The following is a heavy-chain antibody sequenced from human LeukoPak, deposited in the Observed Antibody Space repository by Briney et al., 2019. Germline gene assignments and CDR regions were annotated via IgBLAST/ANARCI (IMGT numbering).Heavy chain of an antibody. J-gene: IGHJ3*02. V-gene: IGHV3-21*01. CDR2: ISSSSSYI. CDR1: GGSISSSN. CDR3: ARGGQVVIYLIGAFDI. Sequence: RPSETLSLTCTVSGGSISSSNYYWGWIRQAPGKGLEWVSSISSSSSYIYYADSVKGRFTISRDNAKNSLYLQMNSLRAEDTAVYYCARGGQVVIYLIGAFDIWGQGTMVTVSS. D-gene: IGHD2-21*01.